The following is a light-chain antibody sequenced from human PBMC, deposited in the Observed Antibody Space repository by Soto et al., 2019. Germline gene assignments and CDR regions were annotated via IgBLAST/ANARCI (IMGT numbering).Light chain of an antibody. CDR3: QQYGTPEII. CDR1: QSISSNY. Sequence: EIVLTQSPGTLSLSPGERATLSCRASQSISSNYLAWYQQKLGQAPRLVIYGASSRATGIPDRFSGSGAGTDCTRTISRLETEDVAVVYCQQYGTPEIIFGQGTRLEIK. V-gene: IGKV3-20*01. CDR2: GAS. J-gene: IGKJ5*01.